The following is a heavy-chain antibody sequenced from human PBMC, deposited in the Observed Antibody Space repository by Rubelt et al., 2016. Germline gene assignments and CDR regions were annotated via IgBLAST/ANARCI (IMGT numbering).Heavy chain of an antibody. D-gene: IGHD5-24*01. Sequence: QVQLVQSGAEVKKPGASVKVSCKASGYTFTSYGISWVRPAPGQGLEWMGWISAYNGNTNLAQKLQGSGTMTTATPTSTAYMELRSLGSDDTAVYYCARRDGYNWDDAFDIWGQGTMVTVSS. CDR2: ISAYNGNT. CDR1: GYTFTSYG. CDR3: ARRDGYNWDDAFDI. V-gene: IGHV1-18*01. J-gene: IGHJ3*02.